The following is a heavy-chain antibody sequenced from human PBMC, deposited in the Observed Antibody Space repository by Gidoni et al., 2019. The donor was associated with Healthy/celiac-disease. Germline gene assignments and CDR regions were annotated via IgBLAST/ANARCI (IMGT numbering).Heavy chain of an antibody. Sequence: QVQLVESGGGLVKPGGSLRLSCAASGFTFSDYYMSWIRQAPGKGLEWVSYISSSSSYTNYADSVKGRFTISRDNAKNSLYLQMNSLRAEDTAVYYCARRAYDSSGYSDYWGQGTLVTVSS. V-gene: IGHV3-11*05. CDR1: GFTFSDYY. CDR2: ISSSSSYT. J-gene: IGHJ4*02. D-gene: IGHD3-22*01. CDR3: ARRAYDSSGYSDY.